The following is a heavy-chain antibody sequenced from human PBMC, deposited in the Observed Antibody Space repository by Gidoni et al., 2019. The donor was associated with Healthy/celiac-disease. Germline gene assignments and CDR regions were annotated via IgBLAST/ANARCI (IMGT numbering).Heavy chain of an antibody. Sequence: QVQLVESGGGVVQPGRSLRLSCAASGFNFSSYGMHWVRQAPGKGLGWVAVIWYDGSNKYYADSVKGRFTISRDNSKNTLYLQMNSLRAEDTAVYYCARDHGIVVVPAAMAYYYYGMDVWGQGTTVTVSS. D-gene: IGHD2-2*01. V-gene: IGHV3-33*01. CDR1: GFNFSSYG. CDR3: ARDHGIVVVPAAMAYYYYGMDV. CDR2: IWYDGSNK. J-gene: IGHJ6*02.